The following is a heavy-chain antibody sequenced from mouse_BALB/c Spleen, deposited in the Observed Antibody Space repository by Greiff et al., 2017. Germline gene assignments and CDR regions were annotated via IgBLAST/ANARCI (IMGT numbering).Heavy chain of an antibody. CDR1: GFTFSSYG. Sequence: EVKLVESGGGLVQPGGSLKLSCAASGFTFSSYGMSWVRQTPDKRLELVATINSNGGSTYYPDSVKGRFTISRDNAKNTLYLQMSSLKSEDTAMYYCARVDYWGQGTTLTVSS. V-gene: IGHV5-6-3*01. CDR2: INSNGGST. CDR3: ARVDY. J-gene: IGHJ2*01.